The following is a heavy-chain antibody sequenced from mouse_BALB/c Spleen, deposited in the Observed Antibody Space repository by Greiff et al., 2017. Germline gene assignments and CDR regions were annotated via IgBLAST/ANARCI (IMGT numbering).Heavy chain of an antibody. D-gene: IGHD2-1*01. CDR3: ARDGDYGNYEAWFAY. J-gene: IGHJ3*01. CDR2: ISSGGSYT. CDR1: GFTFSSYA. Sequence: EVQLVESGGGLVKPGGSLKLSCAASGFTFSSYAMSWVRQSPEKRLEWVAEISSGGSYTYYPDTVTGRFTISRDNAKNTLYLEMSSLRSEDTAMYYCARDGDYGNYEAWFAYWGQGTLVTVSA. V-gene: IGHV5-9-4*01.